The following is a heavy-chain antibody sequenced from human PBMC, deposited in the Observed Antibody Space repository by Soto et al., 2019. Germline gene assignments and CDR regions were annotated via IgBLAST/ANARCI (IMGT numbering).Heavy chain of an antibody. V-gene: IGHV3-30*18. J-gene: IGHJ5*02. CDR2: ISYDGSKK. Sequence: LRLSCAASGLTFSSYGMHWVRQAPGKGLEWVAGISYDGSKKHYGDSVKGRFTISRDNSKNTLYVQMNSLRAEDTAVYYCAKDQTPWELLYNWFDPWGQGTLVTVSS. CDR1: GLTFSSYG. CDR3: AKDQTPWELLYNWFDP. D-gene: IGHD1-26*01.